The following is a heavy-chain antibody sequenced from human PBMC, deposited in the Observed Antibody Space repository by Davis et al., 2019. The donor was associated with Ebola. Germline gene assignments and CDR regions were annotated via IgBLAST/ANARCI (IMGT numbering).Heavy chain of an antibody. CDR3: ARGSPVAGTDVDYFDY. V-gene: IGHV4-61*02. CDR1: GGSISSSSYY. J-gene: IGHJ4*02. D-gene: IGHD6-19*01. Sequence: PSETLSLTCTVSGGSISSSSYYWSWIRQPAGKGLEWIGRIYTSGSTNYNPSLKSRVTMSVDTSKNQFSLKLSSVTAADTAVYYCARGSPVAGTDVDYFDYWGQGTLVTVSS. CDR2: IYTSGST.